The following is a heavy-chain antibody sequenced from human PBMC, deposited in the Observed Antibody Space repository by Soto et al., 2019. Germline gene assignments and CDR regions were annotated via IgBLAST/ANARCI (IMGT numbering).Heavy chain of an antibody. CDR2: ISGSGGST. V-gene: IGHV3-23*01. D-gene: IGHD6-13*01. Sequence: GGSLRLSCAASGFTFSSYAMSWVRQAPGKGLEWVSAISGSGGSTYYADSVKGRFTISRDNSNNTLYLQMNSLRAEDTAVYYCAKEGIAAAGRYYYYGMDVWGQGTTVTVSS. CDR3: AKEGIAAAGRYYYYGMDV. J-gene: IGHJ6*02. CDR1: GFTFSSYA.